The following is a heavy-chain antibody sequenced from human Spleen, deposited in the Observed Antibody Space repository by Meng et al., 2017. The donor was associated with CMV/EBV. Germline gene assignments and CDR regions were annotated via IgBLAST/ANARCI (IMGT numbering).Heavy chain of an antibody. CDR2: IYFSGST. V-gene: IGHV4-30-4*08. J-gene: IGHJ3*02. CDR3: ARGSSGVDAVATIVGGFDI. D-gene: IGHD5-12*01. Sequence: SETLSLTCAVSGGFINSADHYWSWIRQPPGKGLEWIGYIYFSGSTSYNPSLKSRLIISVDTSKNQLSLKLSSVTAADTAVYYCARGSSGVDAVATIVGGFDIWGQGTMVTVSS. CDR1: GGFINSADHY.